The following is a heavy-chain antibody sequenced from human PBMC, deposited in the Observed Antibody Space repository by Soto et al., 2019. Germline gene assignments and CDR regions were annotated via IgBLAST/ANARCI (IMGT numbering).Heavy chain of an antibody. D-gene: IGHD3-10*01. CDR2: INHSGST. CDR3: ARGKPNTPGNHYYGSGSYYNAIYYFDY. CDR1: GGSFSGYY. Sequence: PSETLSLTCAVYGGSFSGYYWSWIRQPPGKGLEWIGEINHSGSTNYNPSLKSRVTISVDTSKNQFSLKLSSVTAADTAVYYCARGKPNTPGNHYYGSGSYYNAIYYFDYWGQGTLVTVSS. J-gene: IGHJ4*02. V-gene: IGHV4-34*01.